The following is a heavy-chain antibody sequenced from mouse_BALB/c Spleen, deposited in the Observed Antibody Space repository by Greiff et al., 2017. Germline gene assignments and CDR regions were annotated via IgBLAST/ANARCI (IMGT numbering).Heavy chain of an antibody. D-gene: IGHD3-1*01. CDR2: INPSNGRT. CDR1: GYTFTSYW. CDR3: AREGSSGYVYYFDY. Sequence: QVHVKQPGAELVKPGASVKLSCKASGYTFTSYWMHWVKQRPGQGLEWIGEINPSNGRTNYNEKFKSKATLTVDKSSSTAYMQLSSLTSEDSAVYYCAREGSSGYVYYFDYWGQGTTLTVSS. V-gene: IGHV1S81*02. J-gene: IGHJ2*01.